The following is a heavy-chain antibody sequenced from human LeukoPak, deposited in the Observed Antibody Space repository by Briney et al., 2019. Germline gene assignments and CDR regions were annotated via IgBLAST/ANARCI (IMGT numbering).Heavy chain of an antibody. CDR1: GFTFSNYW. CDR3: ARDSGEFSF. Sequence: PSGGSLRLSCAVSGFTFSNYWMSWVRQAPGKGLEWVANINQDGSEKYLVDSVKGRFTISRDNAKNSLYLQMNSLRDEDTAVYYCARDSGEFSFWGQGTLVTVSS. CDR2: INQDGSEK. D-gene: IGHD3-16*02. V-gene: IGHV3-7*01. J-gene: IGHJ4*02.